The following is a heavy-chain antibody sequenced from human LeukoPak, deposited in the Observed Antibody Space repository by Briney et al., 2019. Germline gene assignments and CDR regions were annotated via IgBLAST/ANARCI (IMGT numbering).Heavy chain of an antibody. CDR3: AREGWEYGPRTQQLVPRGNNKYYYYYYMDV. CDR2: INPNSGGT. J-gene: IGHJ6*03. Sequence: GASVKVSCKASGYTFTGYYMHWVRQAPGQGLEWMGWINPNSGGTNYAQKFQGRVTMTRNTSISTAYMELSSLRSEDTAVYYCAREGWEYGPRTQQLVPRGNNKYYYYYYMDVWGKGTTVTISS. V-gene: IGHV1-2*02. D-gene: IGHD6-13*01. CDR1: GYTFTGYY.